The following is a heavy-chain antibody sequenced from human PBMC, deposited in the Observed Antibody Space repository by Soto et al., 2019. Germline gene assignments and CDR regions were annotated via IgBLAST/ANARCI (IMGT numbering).Heavy chain of an antibody. D-gene: IGHD3-16*01. CDR2: LDWNSHNI. V-gene: IGHV3-9*01. CDR1: GLSLEDYA. Sequence: EVQLVESGGGLVQPGRSLRLSFAASGLSLEDYAMHWGRQAPGKGLEWVSSLDWNSHNIGYADSVKGRFTISRDNGKKSLSLQMNSLRPEDTALYYCAKSLISKNYYYYGMDVWGQGTTVTVSS. J-gene: IGHJ6*02. CDR3: AKSLISKNYYYYGMDV.